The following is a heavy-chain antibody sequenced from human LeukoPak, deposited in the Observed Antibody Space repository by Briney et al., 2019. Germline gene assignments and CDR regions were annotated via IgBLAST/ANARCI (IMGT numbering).Heavy chain of an antibody. V-gene: IGHV1-2*02. CDR2: INPNSGGT. J-gene: IGHJ4*02. D-gene: IGHD2-15*01. CDR1: GYTFTGYY. CDR3: AREVPVATNFDY. Sequence: ASVKVSCKASGYTFTGYYMHWVRQAPGQGLEWMGWINPNSGGTNYAQKFQGRVTMTRDTSTSTAYMELSRLRSDDTAVYYCAREVPVATNFDYWGQGTLVTVSS.